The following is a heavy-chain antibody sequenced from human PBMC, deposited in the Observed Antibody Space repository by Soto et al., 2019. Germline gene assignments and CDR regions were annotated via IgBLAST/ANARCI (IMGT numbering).Heavy chain of an antibody. Sequence: SETLCLTCGLSAYCISSGYYLGCIRQPPGKGLEWIGNMYHSGSTHYNPPLKSRVTISVDTSKNQFSLKLKSVTAADTVVYYCTRRGSSGTPVDYWGQGIMVTASS. V-gene: IGHV4-38-2*01. CDR3: TRRGSSGTPVDY. CDR2: MYHSGST. J-gene: IGHJ4*02. CDR1: AYCISSGYY. D-gene: IGHD1-26*01.